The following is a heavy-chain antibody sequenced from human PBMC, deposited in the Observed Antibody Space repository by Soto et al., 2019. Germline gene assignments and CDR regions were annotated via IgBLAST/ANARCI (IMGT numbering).Heavy chain of an antibody. Sequence: QVQLVQSGAEVKNPGASVKVSCQASNYLFGAFGISWVRQAPGQGLEWMGWITPYNGNPHYAEKFQDRVTMTADKSTTTAYMEVRRLTSDDTAVYFCARISARRNDFDVWGQGTVVTVSS. J-gene: IGHJ3*01. CDR3: ARISARRNDFDV. CDR2: ITPYNGNP. V-gene: IGHV1-18*01. CDR1: NYLFGAFG.